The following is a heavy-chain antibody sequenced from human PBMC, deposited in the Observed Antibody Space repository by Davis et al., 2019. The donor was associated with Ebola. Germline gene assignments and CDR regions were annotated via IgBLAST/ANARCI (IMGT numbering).Heavy chain of an antibody. J-gene: IGHJ5*02. D-gene: IGHD3-10*01. CDR3: ARCGSGNYEGWLSP. CDR2: VFYSGTT. CDR1: GGSMTSYY. V-gene: IGHV4-59*08. Sequence: PSETLSLTCTVSGGSMTSYYWNWIRQPPGKGLEWIGYVFYSGTTSYNPSLKSRVTISVDTSKKRFSLKLSSVTAADTAVYYCARCGSGNYEGWLSPWGPGTLVTVSS.